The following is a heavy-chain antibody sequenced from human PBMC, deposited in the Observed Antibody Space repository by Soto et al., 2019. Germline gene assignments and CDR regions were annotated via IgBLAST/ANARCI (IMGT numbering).Heavy chain of an antibody. J-gene: IGHJ3*02. D-gene: IGHD3-22*01. CDR1: GFIFGSDA. Sequence: PGGSLRLSCAASGFIFGSDAMSWVRQAPGKGLEWVSTVGATAYNTYHADSVKGRFIISRDNSESTLYLQMNSLRADDTAVYYCAKNSYDSGRAAFDIWGQGTMVTVSS. CDR3: AKNSYDSGRAAFDI. CDR2: VGATAYNT. V-gene: IGHV3-23*01.